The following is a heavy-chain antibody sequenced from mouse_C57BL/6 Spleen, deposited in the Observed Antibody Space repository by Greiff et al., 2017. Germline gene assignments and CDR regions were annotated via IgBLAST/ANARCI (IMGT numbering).Heavy chain of an antibody. CDR1: GYTFTSYW. J-gene: IGHJ3*01. CDR3: AREVYDGYYTSY. CDR2: IDPSDSYT. Sequence: QVQLQQPGAELVKPGASVKLSCKASGYTFTSYWMQWVKQRPGQGLAWIGEIDPSDSYTNYNQKFQGKATLTVDTSSSTAYMQLSSLTSEDSAVYYCAREVYDGYYTSYWSEGTLVTVSA. V-gene: IGHV1-50*01. D-gene: IGHD2-3*01.